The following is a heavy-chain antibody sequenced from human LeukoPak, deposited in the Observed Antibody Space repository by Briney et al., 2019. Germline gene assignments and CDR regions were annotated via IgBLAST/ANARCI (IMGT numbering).Heavy chain of an antibody. V-gene: IGHV3-23*01. Sequence: GGSLRLSCAASGFTFSSYAMSWVRQAPGKGLEWVSAISGSGGSTYYADSVKGRFTNSRDNSKNTQYLQMNSLRAEDTAVYYCAKDLDAYCTNGVCYTWSPIDYWGQGTLVTVSS. CDR3: AKDLDAYCTNGVCYTWSPIDY. J-gene: IGHJ4*02. CDR2: ISGSGGST. CDR1: GFTFSSYA. D-gene: IGHD2-8*01.